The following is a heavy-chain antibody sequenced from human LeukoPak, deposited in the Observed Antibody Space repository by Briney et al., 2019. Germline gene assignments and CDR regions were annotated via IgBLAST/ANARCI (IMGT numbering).Heavy chain of an antibody. J-gene: IGHJ4*02. CDR3: ARGSRDYYDSSGYRLDY. Sequence: SVKVSCKASGGTFSSYAISWLRQAPGQGLEWMGGIIPIFGTANYAQKFQGRVTITTDESTSTAYMELSSLRSEDTAVYYCARGSRDYYDSSGYRLDYWGQGTLVTVSS. D-gene: IGHD3-22*01. CDR2: IIPIFGTA. V-gene: IGHV1-69*05. CDR1: GGTFSSYA.